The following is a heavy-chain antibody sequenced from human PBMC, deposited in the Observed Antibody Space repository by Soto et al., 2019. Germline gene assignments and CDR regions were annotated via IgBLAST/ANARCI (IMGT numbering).Heavy chain of an antibody. J-gene: IGHJ4*02. CDR3: ARPKDYDDCLDL. V-gene: IGHV1-58*01. Sequence: GASVKVSCKASGFTFITSTVQWVRQARGQRLEWIGWIVVGSGNTNYAQKFQERVTITRDMSTSTAYMELSSLRSEDTAVYYCARPKDYDDCLDLWGQGTLVTVS. CDR1: GFTFITST. D-gene: IGHD3-22*01. CDR2: IVVGSGNT.